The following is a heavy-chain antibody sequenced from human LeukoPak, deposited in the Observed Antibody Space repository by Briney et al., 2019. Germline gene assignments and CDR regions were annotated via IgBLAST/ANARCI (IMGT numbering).Heavy chain of an antibody. CDR2: ISSSSSYI. J-gene: IGHJ4*02. CDR1: GFTFSSYS. D-gene: IGHD3-9*01. V-gene: IGHV3-21*01. CDR3: ARRWAYDIFGPTNPRRGKIDY. Sequence: GGSLRLSCAASGFTFSSYSMNWVRQAPGKGLEWVSSISSSSSYIYYADSVKGRFTISRDNAKNSLYLQMNSLRAEDTAVYYCARRWAYDIFGPTNPRRGKIDYWGQGTLVTVSS.